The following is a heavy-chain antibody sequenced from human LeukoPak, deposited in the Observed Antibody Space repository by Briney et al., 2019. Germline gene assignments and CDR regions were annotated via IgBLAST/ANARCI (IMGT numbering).Heavy chain of an antibody. V-gene: IGHV4-34*01. J-gene: IGHJ4*02. D-gene: IGHD6-19*01. CDR3: ARGRSSGWYDY. CDR1: GGSFSGYY. Sequence: PSETLSLTCAVYGGSFSGYYWSWIRQPPGKGLEWIGEINHSGSTNYNPSLKSRVTISVDTSKNQFSLKLSSVTAADTAVYYCARGRSSGWYDYWGQGTLVTVSS. CDR2: INHSGST.